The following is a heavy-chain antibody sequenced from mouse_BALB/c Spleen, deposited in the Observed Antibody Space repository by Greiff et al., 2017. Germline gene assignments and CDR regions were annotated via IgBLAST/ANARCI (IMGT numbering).Heavy chain of an antibody. CDR1: GYSITSDYA. D-gene: IGHD2-10*02. J-gene: IGHJ3*01. V-gene: IGHV3-2*02. CDR3: ARSEYGNTWFAY. CDR2: ISYSGST. Sequence: DVKLQESGPGLVKPSQSLSLTCTVTGYSITSDYAWNWIRQFPGNKLEWMGYISYSGSTSYNPSLKSRISITRDTSKNQFFLQLNSVTTEDTATYYCARSEYGNTWFAYWGQGTLVTVSA.